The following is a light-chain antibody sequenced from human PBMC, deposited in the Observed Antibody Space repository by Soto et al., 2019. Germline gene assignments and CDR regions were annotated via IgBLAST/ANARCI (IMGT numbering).Light chain of an antibody. V-gene: IGKV3-11*01. CDR2: GAS. CDR3: QQRSNWPRT. J-gene: IGKJ1*01. Sequence: EIVLPPSPATLSLSPGERATLSCRASQSVGKNYLGWYQKKPGQAPRLLIYGASSRATGIPARFSGSGSGTDFNLTISSLEPEEWAVDDGQQRSNWPRTCGQGTKVDIK. CDR1: QSVGKNY.